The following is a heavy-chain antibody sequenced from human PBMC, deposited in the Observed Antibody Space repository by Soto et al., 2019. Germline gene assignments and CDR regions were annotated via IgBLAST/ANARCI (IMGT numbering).Heavy chain of an antibody. D-gene: IGHD6-13*01. J-gene: IGHJ4*02. CDR2: MNPNSGNT. Sequence: ASVKVSCKASGYTFTSYDINWVRQATGQGLEWMGWMNPNSGNTGYAQKFQGRVTMTRNTSISTAYMELRSLRSDDTAVYYCASSSGHSSSWYDYWGQGTLVTVSS. CDR1: GYTFTSYD. CDR3: ASSSGHSSSWYDY. V-gene: IGHV1-8*01.